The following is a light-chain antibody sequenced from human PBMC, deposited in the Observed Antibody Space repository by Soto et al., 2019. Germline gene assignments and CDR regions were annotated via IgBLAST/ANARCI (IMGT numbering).Light chain of an antibody. CDR1: QSISSY. CDR2: AAS. Sequence: DIQMTQSPYALSASVGDRVTITCRASQSISSYLNWYQQKPGKAPKLLIYAASSLQSGVPSRFSGSGSGTDLTLTISSLQPEDFATYYCQQSYSTWWTFGQGTKVDIK. J-gene: IGKJ1*01. V-gene: IGKV1-39*01. CDR3: QQSYSTWWT.